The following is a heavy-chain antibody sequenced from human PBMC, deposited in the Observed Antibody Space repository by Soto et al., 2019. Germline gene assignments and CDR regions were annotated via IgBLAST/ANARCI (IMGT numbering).Heavy chain of an antibody. CDR3: ARGGRYSGSYDS. Sequence: GASVKVSCKASGGTFSSYAISWVRQAPGQGLEWMGGIIPIFGTANYAQKFQGGVTITADKSTSTAYMELSSLRSEDTAVYYCARGGRYSGSYDSWGQGTLVTVSS. D-gene: IGHD1-26*01. V-gene: IGHV1-69*06. CDR1: GGTFSSYA. J-gene: IGHJ4*02. CDR2: IIPIFGTA.